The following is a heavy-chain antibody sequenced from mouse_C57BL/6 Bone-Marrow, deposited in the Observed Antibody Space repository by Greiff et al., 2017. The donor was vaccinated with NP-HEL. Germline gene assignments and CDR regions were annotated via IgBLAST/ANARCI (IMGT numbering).Heavy chain of an antibody. D-gene: IGHD3-2*02. CDR1: GYTFTDYY. CDR2: INPYNGGT. CDR3: ARGDSSGAMDY. V-gene: IGHV1-19*01. J-gene: IGHJ4*01. Sequence: EVKLQESGPVLVKPGASVKMSCKASGYTFTDYYMNWVKQSHGKSLEWIGVINPYNGGTSYNQKFKGKATLTVDKSSSTAYMELNSLTSEDSAVYYCARGDSSGAMDYWGQGTSVTVSS.